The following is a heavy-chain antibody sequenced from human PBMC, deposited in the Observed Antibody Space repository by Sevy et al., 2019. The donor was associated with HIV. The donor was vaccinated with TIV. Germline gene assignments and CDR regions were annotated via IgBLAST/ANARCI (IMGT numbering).Heavy chain of an antibody. V-gene: IGHV1-3*01. Sequence: ASVKVSCKASGYTFTSYAMHWVRQAPGQRLAWMGWINAGNGNTKYSQKFQGRVTITRDTSASTAYMELSSLRSEDTAVYYCARTAGIAARPFLHWFDPWGQGTLVTVSS. CDR3: ARTAGIAARPFLHWFDP. CDR1: GYTFTSYA. D-gene: IGHD6-6*01. CDR2: INAGNGNT. J-gene: IGHJ5*02.